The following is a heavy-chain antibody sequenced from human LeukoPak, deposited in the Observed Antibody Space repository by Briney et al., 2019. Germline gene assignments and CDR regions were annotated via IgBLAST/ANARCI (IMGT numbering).Heavy chain of an antibody. D-gene: IGHD6-19*01. V-gene: IGHV1-18*01. Sequence: ASVKVSCKASGGTFSSYVISWVRQAPGQGLEWMGWIGAYSGNANYAQNLQGRVTMTTDTATSTAYMELRSLTSDDTAVYYCARAATTVAGTRYFHLWGQGTLVTVSS. CDR3: ARAATTVAGTRYFHL. J-gene: IGHJ1*01. CDR2: IGAYSGNA. CDR1: GGTFSSYV.